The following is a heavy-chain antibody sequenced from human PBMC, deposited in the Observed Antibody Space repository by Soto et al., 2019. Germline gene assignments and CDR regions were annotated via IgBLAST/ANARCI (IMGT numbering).Heavy chain of an antibody. Sequence: QVQLQESDPGLVKPSETLSLTCTVSGGSISSYYWSWIRQPPGKGLEWIGYIYYSGSTNYNASLKSRVTISVDTSKNQFSLKLSSVTAADTAVYYCARSVRQWLVVWGQGTLVTVSS. J-gene: IGHJ4*02. CDR1: GGSISSYY. CDR3: ARSVRQWLVV. D-gene: IGHD6-19*01. CDR2: IYYSGST. V-gene: IGHV4-59*08.